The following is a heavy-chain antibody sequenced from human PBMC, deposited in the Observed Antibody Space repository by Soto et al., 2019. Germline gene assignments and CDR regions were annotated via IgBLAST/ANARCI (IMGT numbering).Heavy chain of an antibody. CDR3: AGTYYYDSLHDH. J-gene: IGHJ4*02. V-gene: IGHV3-48*04. CDR1: GFASGSTFSSYR. CDR2: ISSSSSTI. Sequence: PGGSLILSCAASGFASGSTFSSYRMSWVRQAPGRGLEWVAYISSSSSTIFYADSVKGRFTISRDNAKNSLYLQMNSLSPEDTAVYYCAGTYYYDSLHDHWGLGTLVTVSS. D-gene: IGHD3-22*01.